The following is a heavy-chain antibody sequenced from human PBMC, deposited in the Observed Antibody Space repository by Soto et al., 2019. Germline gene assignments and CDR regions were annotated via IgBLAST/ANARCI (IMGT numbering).Heavy chain of an antibody. CDR1: GGTFSSYA. Sequence: ASVKVSCKASGGTFSSYAISWVRQAPGQGLEWMGGIIPIFGTANYAQKFQGRVTITADESTSTAYMELSSLRSEDTAVYYCARRYSSALNWFDPWGQGTLVTVS. V-gene: IGHV1-69*13. J-gene: IGHJ5*02. D-gene: IGHD6-19*01. CDR2: IIPIFGTA. CDR3: ARRYSSALNWFDP.